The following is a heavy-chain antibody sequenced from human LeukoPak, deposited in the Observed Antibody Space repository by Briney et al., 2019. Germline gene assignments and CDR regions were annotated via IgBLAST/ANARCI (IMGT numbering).Heavy chain of an antibody. CDR2: IYHSGST. V-gene: IGHV4-39*01. J-gene: IGHJ4*02. CDR1: GGSISSSSYY. Sequence: PSETLSLTRTVSGGSISSSSYYWGWIRQPPGKGLEWIGSIYHSGSTYYNASLKSRVTISEDTSKSQFSLKLSSVTAADTAVYYCAIDTVRGFEYWGQGTLVTVSS. CDR3: AIDTVRGFEY.